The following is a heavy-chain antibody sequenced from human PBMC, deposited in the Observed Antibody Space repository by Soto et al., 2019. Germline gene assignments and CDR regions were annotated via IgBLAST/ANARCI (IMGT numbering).Heavy chain of an antibody. D-gene: IGHD6-13*01. CDR3: VRDSGAKLSSS. J-gene: IGHJ4*02. V-gene: IGHV1-69*01. CDR2: IVPIYRTA. Sequence: QVQLVQSGAEVKKPGSSVKVSCKASGGTFSSYRINWVRQAPGPGLEWVGGIVPIYRTADYAQKFQGRVTINADESARTSYMELRSLKSQDTAVYYCVRDSGAKLSSSWGQGTLVTVSS. CDR1: GGTFSSYR.